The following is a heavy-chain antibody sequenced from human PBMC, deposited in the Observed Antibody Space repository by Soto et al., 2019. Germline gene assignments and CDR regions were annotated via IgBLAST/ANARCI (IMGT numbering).Heavy chain of an antibody. D-gene: IGHD3-3*01. CDR1: GFTFSSYA. V-gene: IGHV3-30-3*01. CDR2: ISYDGSNK. Sequence: QVQLVESGGGVVQPGRSLRLSCAASGFTFSSYAMRWVRQAPGKGLEWVAVISYDGSNKYYADSVKGRFTISRDNSKNTLYLQMNSLRAEDTAVYYCAREGGRYYDFWSGYYGGPFDYWGQGTLVTVSS. CDR3: AREGGRYYDFWSGYYGGPFDY. J-gene: IGHJ4*02.